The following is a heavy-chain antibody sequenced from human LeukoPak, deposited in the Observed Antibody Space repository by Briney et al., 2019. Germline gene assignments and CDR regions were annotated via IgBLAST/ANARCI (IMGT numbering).Heavy chain of an antibody. CDR2: ISYDGSNK. D-gene: IGHD6-13*01. Sequence: GGSLRLSCAASGFTFSSYAMHWVGQAPGKGLGGGEVISYDGSNKYYADSVKGRFTISRDNSKNTLYLQMNSLRVEDTAVYYCARVPIAAANPYYFDYWGQGTLVTVSS. V-gene: IGHV3-30-3*01. CDR1: GFTFSSYA. CDR3: ARVPIAAANPYYFDY. J-gene: IGHJ4*02.